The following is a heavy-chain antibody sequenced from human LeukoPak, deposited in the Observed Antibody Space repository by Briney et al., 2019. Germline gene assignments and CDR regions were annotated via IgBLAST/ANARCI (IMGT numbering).Heavy chain of an antibody. CDR2: INHSGST. J-gene: IGHJ5*02. D-gene: IGHD3-10*01. V-gene: IGHV4-34*01. Sequence: SETLSLTCAVYGGSFSGYYWSWIRQPPGKGLEWIGEINHSGSTNYNPSLKSRVTISVDTSKNQFSLKLSSVTAADTAVYYCARDDSYYYGSGSYFWFDPWGQGTLVTVSS. CDR3: ARDDSYYYGSGSYFWFDP. CDR1: GGSFSGYY.